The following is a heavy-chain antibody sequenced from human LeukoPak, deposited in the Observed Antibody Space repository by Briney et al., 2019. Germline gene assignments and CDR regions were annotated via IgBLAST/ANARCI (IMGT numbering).Heavy chain of an antibody. D-gene: IGHD2-2*02. CDR2: INPSGGST. CDR3: ARVAAIRSILDY. J-gene: IGHJ4*02. Sequence: ASVKVSCKASGYTFTSYYMHWVRQAPGQGLEWMGIINPSGGSTSYAQKFQGRVTMTRDTSISTAYMELSRLRSDDTAVYYCARVAAIRSILDYWGQGTLATVSS. V-gene: IGHV1-46*01. CDR1: GYTFTSYY.